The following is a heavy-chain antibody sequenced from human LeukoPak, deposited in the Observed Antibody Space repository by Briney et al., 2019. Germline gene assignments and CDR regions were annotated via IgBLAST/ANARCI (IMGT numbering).Heavy chain of an antibody. Sequence: GGSLRLSCAASGFTLSSYGMSWVRQAPGKGLEWVSSLNVGGDTTYYADSVKGRFTISRDNSKNTLYLQMNSLRAEDTAVYYCTRRVAANNPFDYWGQGTLVTVSS. CDR2: LNVGGDTT. J-gene: IGHJ4*02. D-gene: IGHD6-19*01. CDR1: GFTLSSYG. CDR3: TRRVAANNPFDY. V-gene: IGHV3-23*01.